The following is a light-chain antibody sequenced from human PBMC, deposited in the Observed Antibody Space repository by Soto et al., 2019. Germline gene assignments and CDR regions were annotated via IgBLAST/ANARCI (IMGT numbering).Light chain of an antibody. CDR1: QSVSSSY. V-gene: IGKV3D-11*02. CDR2: DAS. J-gene: IGKJ5*01. Sequence: EIVLTQSPATLSLSPGERATLSCRASQSVSSSYLAWYQQKPGQAPRLLIYDASNRATGIPARFSGSGSGTDFTLTISSLEPEDFAVYYCQQRFNWQVTFGQGTRLEIK. CDR3: QQRFNWQVT.